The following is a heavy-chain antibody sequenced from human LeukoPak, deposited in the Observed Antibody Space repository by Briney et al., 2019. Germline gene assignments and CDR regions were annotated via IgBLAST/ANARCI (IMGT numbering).Heavy chain of an antibody. CDR1: GYTFTSYD. CDR2: MNPNSGNT. D-gene: IGHD2-2*01. V-gene: IGHV1-8*01. J-gene: IGHJ4*02. Sequence: ASVKVSCKASGYTFTSYDINWVRQATGQGLEWMGWMNPNSGNTGYAQKFQGRVTMTRNTSISTAYMELSSLRSEDTAVYYCARNRRVVVPAALGYWGQGTLVTVSS. CDR3: ARNRRVVVPAALGY.